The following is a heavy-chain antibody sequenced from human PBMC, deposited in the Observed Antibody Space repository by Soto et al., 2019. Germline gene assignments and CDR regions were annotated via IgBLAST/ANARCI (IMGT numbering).Heavy chain of an antibody. Sequence: ASVKVSCKASGYTFTSYPMHWVRQAPGQRLEWMGWINADNGNANYSQKLQGRVTMTTDTSTSTAYMELRSLRSDDTAVYYCARDSVATIFGVVIIPQGYFDYWGQGTLVTVSS. J-gene: IGHJ4*02. CDR1: GYTFTSYP. CDR3: ARDSVATIFGVVIIPQGYFDY. V-gene: IGHV1-3*01. D-gene: IGHD3-3*01. CDR2: INADNGNA.